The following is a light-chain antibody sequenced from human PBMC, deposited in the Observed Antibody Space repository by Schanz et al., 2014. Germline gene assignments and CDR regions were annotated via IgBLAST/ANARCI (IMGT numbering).Light chain of an antibody. CDR1: QDIAIW. CDR2: AAS. V-gene: IGKV1-12*01. J-gene: IGKJ2*01. Sequence: DIQMTQSPSSVTASVGDRVTITCRASQDIAIWLAWYQQSPGKAPKLLISAASGLQSGVPSRFSGSGSGTDFTLTISSLQPEDFATYYCQQSYSTPRTFGQGTKLEIK. CDR3: QQSYSTPRT.